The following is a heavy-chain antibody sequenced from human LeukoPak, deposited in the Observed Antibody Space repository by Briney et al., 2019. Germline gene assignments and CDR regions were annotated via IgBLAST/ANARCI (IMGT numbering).Heavy chain of an antibody. CDR3: AKEGSIFGVVIRPYYFDY. CDR1: GFTFSSYG. CDR2: ISYDGSNK. V-gene: IGHV3-30*18. Sequence: GGSLRLSCAASGFTFSSYGMHWVRQAPGKGLEWVAVISYDGSNKYYADSVKGRFTIYRDISKHTLYRQMNSLRAEDTAVYYCAKEGSIFGVVIRPYYFDYWGQGTLVTVSS. J-gene: IGHJ4*02. D-gene: IGHD3-3*01.